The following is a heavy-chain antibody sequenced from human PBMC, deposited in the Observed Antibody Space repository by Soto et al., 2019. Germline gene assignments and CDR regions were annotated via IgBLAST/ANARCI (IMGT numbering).Heavy chain of an antibody. Sequence: ASVKVSCKASGYSFSSFYLHWVRQAPVQGLEWVGWINANTGDTDYTQKFQGRVTMTRDTPINTAYLELTRLGSDDTAVIYCARCASTMVRGDRLSCYLSMDVWGQGTTITVSS. CDR3: ARCASTMVRGDRLSCYLSMDV. J-gene: IGHJ6*02. CDR1: GYSFSSFY. D-gene: IGHD3-10*01. CDR2: INANTGDT. V-gene: IGHV1-2*02.